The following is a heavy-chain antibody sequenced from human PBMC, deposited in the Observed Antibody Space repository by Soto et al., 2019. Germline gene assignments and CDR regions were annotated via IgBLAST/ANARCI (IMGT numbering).Heavy chain of an antibody. Sequence: GGSLRLSCAASGLTFSSYAMSWVRQAPGKGLEWVSAISGSGGSTYYADSVKGRFAISRDNSKNTLYLQMNSLRAEDTAVYYCAKQNYCSGGSCYLTLYYFDYWGQGTLVTVSS. D-gene: IGHD2-15*01. CDR3: AKQNYCSGGSCYLTLYYFDY. V-gene: IGHV3-23*01. CDR2: ISGSGGST. CDR1: GLTFSSYA. J-gene: IGHJ4*02.